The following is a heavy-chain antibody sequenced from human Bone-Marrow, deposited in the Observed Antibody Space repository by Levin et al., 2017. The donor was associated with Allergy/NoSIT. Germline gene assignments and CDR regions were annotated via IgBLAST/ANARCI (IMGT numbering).Heavy chain of an antibody. V-gene: IGHV1-2*02. CDR1: GYTFTDYY. Sequence: ASVKVSCKASGYTFTDYYMNWVRQAPGQGLEWMGWINPNSGGTNYAQKFQGRVTMTRDTSISTAYMELSGLRSEDTAVYYCARDPDYYERGCDTWSEGAMVTVSS. CDR3: ARDPDYYERGCDT. J-gene: IGHJ3*02. D-gene: IGHD3-22*01. CDR2: INPNSGGT.